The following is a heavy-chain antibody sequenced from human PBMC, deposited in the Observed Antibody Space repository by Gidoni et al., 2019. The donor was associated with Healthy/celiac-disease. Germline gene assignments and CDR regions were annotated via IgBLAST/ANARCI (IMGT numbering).Heavy chain of an antibody. V-gene: IGHV4-34*01. CDR2: INHSGST. CDR1: GGSFSGYY. Sequence: TCAVYGGSFSGYYWSWIRQPPGKGLEWIGEINHSGSTNYNPSLKSRVTISVDTSKNQFSLKLSSVTAADTAVYYCARAGARRGYSGYDSGAGTTFELDYWGQGTLVTVSS. CDR3: ARAGARRGYSGYDSGAGTTFELDY. J-gene: IGHJ4*02. D-gene: IGHD5-12*01.